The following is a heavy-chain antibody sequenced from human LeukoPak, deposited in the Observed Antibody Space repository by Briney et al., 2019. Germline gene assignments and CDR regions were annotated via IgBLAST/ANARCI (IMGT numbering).Heavy chain of an antibody. D-gene: IGHD3-10*01. CDR2: INPNGGGT. V-gene: IGHV1-2*02. CDR1: GYTFTGYY. CDR3: ATGGVRGPPGAFDI. J-gene: IGHJ3*02. Sequence: ASVKVSCKASGYTFTGYYMHWVRQAPGQGLEWMGWINPNGGGTNYAQKFQGRVTTTRDTSINTAYMELSRLRSDDTAVYYCATGGVRGPPGAFDIWGQGTMVTVSS.